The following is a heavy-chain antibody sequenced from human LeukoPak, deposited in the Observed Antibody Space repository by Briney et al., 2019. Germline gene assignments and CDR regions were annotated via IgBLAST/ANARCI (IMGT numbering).Heavy chain of an antibody. D-gene: IGHD3-22*01. J-gene: IGHJ3*02. Sequence: SETLSLTCAVYGGSFSGYYWSWIRQPPGKGLEWIGEINHSGSTNYNPSLKSRVTISVDTSKNQFSLKLSSVTAADTAVYYCARRAEIAKTDIWGQGTMVTVSS. CDR1: GGSFSGYY. V-gene: IGHV4-34*01. CDR2: INHSGST. CDR3: ARRAEIAKTDI.